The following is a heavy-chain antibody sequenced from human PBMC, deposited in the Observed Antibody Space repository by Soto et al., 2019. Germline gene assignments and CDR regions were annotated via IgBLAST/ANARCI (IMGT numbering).Heavy chain of an antibody. V-gene: IGHV3-30-3*01. J-gene: IGHJ3*02. D-gene: IGHD3-22*01. CDR3: ARVLFTIIEWFTDSRGDAFDI. CDR2: IIYDGSNK. CDR1: GITFSSTA. Sequence: GGSLRLPCAASGITFSSTAMHWVGRAPGKGREGWAVIIYDGSNKYYADSVKGRFTISRDNSKNTLSLQMTSLRAEDTAVYYCARVLFTIIEWFTDSRGDAFDIWGQGTMVTVSS.